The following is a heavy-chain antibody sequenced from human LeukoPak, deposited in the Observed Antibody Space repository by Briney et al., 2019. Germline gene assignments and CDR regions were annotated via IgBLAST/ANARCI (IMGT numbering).Heavy chain of an antibody. J-gene: IGHJ4*02. V-gene: IGHV4-59*08. Sequence: PSETLSLTCTVSGGSISSFYWSWIRQPPGKGLEWIGYIYNSGSTNYNPSLKSRVTISLDTSKNQFSLQLSSATAADTAVYYCARRIYTSGWDWGQGTLVTVSS. CDR1: GGSISSFY. CDR2: IYNSGST. D-gene: IGHD6-19*01. CDR3: ARRIYTSGWD.